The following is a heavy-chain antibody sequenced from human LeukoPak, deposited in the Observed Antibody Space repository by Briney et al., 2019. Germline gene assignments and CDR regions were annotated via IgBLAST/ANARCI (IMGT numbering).Heavy chain of an antibody. CDR2: IYYSGST. Sequence: PSETLSLTCTASGGSISSYYWSWIRQPPGKGLEWIGYIYYSGSTNYNPSLKSRVTISVDTSKNQFSLKLSSVTAADTAVYYCARGASHLSPWGQGTLVTVSS. J-gene: IGHJ5*02. CDR1: GGSISSYY. CDR3: ARGASHLSP. V-gene: IGHV4-59*01. D-gene: IGHD2-2*01.